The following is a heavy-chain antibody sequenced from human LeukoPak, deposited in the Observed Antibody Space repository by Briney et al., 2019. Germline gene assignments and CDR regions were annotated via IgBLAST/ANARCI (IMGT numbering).Heavy chain of an antibody. Sequence: GGSLRLSCAASGFTFSSYSMNWVRQAPGKGLEWVSVIYSGGSTYYADSVKGRFTISRDNSKNTLYLQMNSLRAEDTAVYYCAREGIAVAGTFDYWGQGTLVTVSS. CDR1: GFTFSSYS. D-gene: IGHD6-19*01. V-gene: IGHV3-66*01. CDR2: IYSGGST. CDR3: AREGIAVAGTFDY. J-gene: IGHJ4*02.